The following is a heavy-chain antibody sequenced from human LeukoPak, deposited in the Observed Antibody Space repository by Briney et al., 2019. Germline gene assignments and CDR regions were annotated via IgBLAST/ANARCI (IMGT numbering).Heavy chain of an antibody. J-gene: IGHJ4*02. CDR3: ARGPQWLRLGDYFDY. Sequence: ASMKVSCKASGYTFTSYDMHWVRQAPGQRLEWMGWINAGNGNTKYSQKFQGRVTITGDTSASTAYMELSSLRSEDTAVCYCARGPQWLRLGDYFDYWGQGTLVTVSS. V-gene: IGHV1-3*01. CDR2: INAGNGNT. CDR1: GYTFTSYD. D-gene: IGHD5-12*01.